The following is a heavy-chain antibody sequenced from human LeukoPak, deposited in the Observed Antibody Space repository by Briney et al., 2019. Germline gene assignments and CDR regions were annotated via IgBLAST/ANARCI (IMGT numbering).Heavy chain of an antibody. Sequence: PGGSLRLSCAASGFTVSNAWLNLVRQAPGPRLHRVGHIKSKTDGGTTDYAAPVKGRFTISRDDSKNTLFLQMNSLKTEDTAVYYCTLPWGSGSYYDYWGQGTLVTVSS. V-gene: IGHV3-15*01. CDR1: GFTVSNAW. J-gene: IGHJ4*02. CDR3: TLPWGSGSYYDY. CDR2: IKSKTDGGTT. D-gene: IGHD3-10*01.